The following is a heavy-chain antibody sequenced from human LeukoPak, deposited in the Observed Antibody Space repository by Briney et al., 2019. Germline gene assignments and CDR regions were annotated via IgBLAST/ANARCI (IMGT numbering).Heavy chain of an antibody. D-gene: IGHD2-15*01. CDR2: IYYSGST. J-gene: IGHJ6*02. CDR1: GGSISSYY. CDR3: ARVWDCSGGSCYSPRLTYYGMDV. V-gene: IGHV4-59*01. Sequence: SETLSLTCTVSGGSISSYYWSWIRQPPGKGLEWIGYIYYSGSTNYNPSLKSRVTISVDTSKNQFSLKLSSVTAADTAVYYCARVWDCSGGSCYSPRLTYYGMDVWGQGTTVTVSS.